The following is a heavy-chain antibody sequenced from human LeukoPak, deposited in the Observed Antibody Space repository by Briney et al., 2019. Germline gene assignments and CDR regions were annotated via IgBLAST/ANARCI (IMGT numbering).Heavy chain of an antibody. CDR2: ISSSSSYI. D-gene: IGHD1-7*01. Sequence: PGGSPRLSCAASGFAFSSYSMNWVRQAPGKGLEWVSSISSSSSYIYSADSVKGRFTISRDNAKNSLYLQMNSLRAEDTAVYYCARDRRGGTGTTSDWYFDLWGRGTLVTVST. CDR1: GFAFSSYS. J-gene: IGHJ2*01. V-gene: IGHV3-21*01. CDR3: ARDRRGGTGTTSDWYFDL.